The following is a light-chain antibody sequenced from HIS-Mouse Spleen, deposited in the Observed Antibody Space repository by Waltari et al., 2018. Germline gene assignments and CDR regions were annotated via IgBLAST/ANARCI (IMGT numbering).Light chain of an antibody. CDR2: EGS. CDR3: CSYAGSSTLV. J-gene: IGLJ3*02. CDR1: SSDCGSYHL. V-gene: IGLV2-23*01. Sequence: QSALTQPAPVSGSPGQSITLSCNGTSSDCGSYHLFPSSQQHPGKAPKLMIYEGSKRPSGVSNRFSGSKSGNTASLTISGLQAEDEADYYCCSYAGSSTLVFGGGTKLTVL.